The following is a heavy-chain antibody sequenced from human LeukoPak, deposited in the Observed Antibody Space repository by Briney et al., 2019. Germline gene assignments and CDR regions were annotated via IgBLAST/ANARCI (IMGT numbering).Heavy chain of an antibody. D-gene: IGHD3-22*01. Sequence: ASVNVSCTASGGTVSSYAISWVRQAPGQGLEWMGGIIPIFGTANYAQKFQGRVTITADESTSTAYMELSSLRSEDTAVYYCASGSGYYYYYYGMDVWGQGTTVTVSS. V-gene: IGHV1-69*13. J-gene: IGHJ6*02. CDR1: GGTVSSYA. CDR2: IIPIFGTA. CDR3: ASGSGYYYYYYGMDV.